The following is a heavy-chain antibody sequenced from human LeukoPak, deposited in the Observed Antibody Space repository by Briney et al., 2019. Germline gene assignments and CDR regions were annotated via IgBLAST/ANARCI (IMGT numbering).Heavy chain of an antibody. CDR2: IYHGGSA. V-gene: IGHV4-38-2*01. CDR1: GYSISSGYY. Sequence: SETLSLTCAVSGYSISSGYYWGWIRQPPGKGLEWIGSIYHGGSAYYKPSLKSRVTISVDTFKNQFSLKLSSLIAADTAMYYCARMVGATQGIDAFDIWGQGTMVTVSA. D-gene: IGHD1-26*01. J-gene: IGHJ3*02. CDR3: ARMVGATQGIDAFDI.